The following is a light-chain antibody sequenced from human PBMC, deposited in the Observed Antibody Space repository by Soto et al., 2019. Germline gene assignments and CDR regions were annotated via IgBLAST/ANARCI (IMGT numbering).Light chain of an antibody. Sequence: DVLMTQSPLSLPVTLGQPASIACRSSQSLVFSDGHTYLNWFLKRPGQPPRRLIYKVSNRDSGVPDRFSGSGSGTDFTLRISRVEAEDVGVYYCMQGTHWPPYTFGQGTKLEIK. CDR1: QSLVFSDGHTY. V-gene: IGKV2-30*01. CDR3: MQGTHWPPYT. J-gene: IGKJ2*01. CDR2: KVS.